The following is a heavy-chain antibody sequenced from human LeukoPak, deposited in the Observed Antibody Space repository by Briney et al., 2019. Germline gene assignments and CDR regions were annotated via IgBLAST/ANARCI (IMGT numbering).Heavy chain of an antibody. Sequence: SLTCTLSDGSISSYYWSWIRQPPGKGLEWIGYIYYSGSTNYNPSLKIRVTISVDTSKNQFSLKLSSVTAADTAVYYCAAARVQYYYDSSGYYFDYWGQGTLVTVSS. J-gene: IGHJ4*02. D-gene: IGHD3-22*01. CDR1: DGSISSYY. CDR2: IYYSGST. CDR3: AAARVQYYYDSSGYYFDY. V-gene: IGHV4-59*01.